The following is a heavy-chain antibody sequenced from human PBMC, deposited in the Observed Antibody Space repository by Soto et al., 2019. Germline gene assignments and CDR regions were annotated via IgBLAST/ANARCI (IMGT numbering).Heavy chain of an antibody. CDR1: GFTFSSYW. D-gene: IGHD6-13*01. CDR2: IKQDGSEK. Sequence: GGSLRLSCAASGFTFSSYWMSWVRQAPGKGLEWVANIKQDGSEKYYVDSVKGRFTISRDNAKNSLYLQMNSLRAEDTAVYYCARGRGIAAAGRAPFFDYWGQGTLVTVSS. J-gene: IGHJ4*02. CDR3: ARGRGIAAAGRAPFFDY. V-gene: IGHV3-7*01.